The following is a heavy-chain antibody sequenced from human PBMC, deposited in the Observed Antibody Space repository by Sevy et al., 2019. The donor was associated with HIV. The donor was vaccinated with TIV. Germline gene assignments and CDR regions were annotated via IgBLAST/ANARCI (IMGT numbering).Heavy chain of an antibody. CDR1: GFTFSSYE. CDR3: AGGVVIGTTFDY. CDR2: ISSSGSLI. Sequence: GGSLRLSCAASGFTFSSYEMNWVRQAPGKGLEWVSYISSSGSLIYYADSVKGRFTISRDNAKNSLYLQMNSLRAEVTAVYYCAGGVVIGTTFDYWGQGTLVTVSS. V-gene: IGHV3-48*03. J-gene: IGHJ4*02. D-gene: IGHD3-22*01.